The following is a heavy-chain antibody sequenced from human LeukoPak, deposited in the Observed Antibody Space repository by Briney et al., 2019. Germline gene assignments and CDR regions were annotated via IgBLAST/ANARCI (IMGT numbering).Heavy chain of an antibody. CDR3: AIRWANFDY. V-gene: IGHV3-48*03. D-gene: IGHD1-26*01. Sequence: GGSLRLSCAASGFTFSNYEMNWVRQAPGKGLEWVSYITSSGSTIYYADSVKGRFTISRDNAKNSLYLQMSSLRAEDTAVYYCAIRWANFDYWGQGTVVTVSA. J-gene: IGHJ4*02. CDR1: GFTFSNYE. CDR2: ITSSGSTI.